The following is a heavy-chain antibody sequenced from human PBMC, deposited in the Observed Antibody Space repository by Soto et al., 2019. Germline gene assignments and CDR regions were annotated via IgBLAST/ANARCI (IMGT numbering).Heavy chain of an antibody. Sequence: QLQLQESGSGVVKTSETLSLTCTVSGASISYGGFSWSWIRQSPGKGLEWIGYISHLENTYLHPSFKSRLTMSIDRTRNQFSLELSSVTAADMAVYYCARGGGYDSFDYLGQGVLVTVSS. CDR2: ISHLENT. CDR3: ARGGGYDSFDY. J-gene: IGHJ4*02. CDR1: GASISYGGFS. D-gene: IGHD5-12*01. V-gene: IGHV4-30-2*06.